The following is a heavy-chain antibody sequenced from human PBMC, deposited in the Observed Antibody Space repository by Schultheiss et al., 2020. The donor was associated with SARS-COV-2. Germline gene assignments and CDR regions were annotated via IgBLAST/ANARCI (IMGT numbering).Heavy chain of an antibody. CDR2: INPNSGGT. CDR3: ARDRPSVWSSSWEPYYYYGIDV. J-gene: IGHJ6*02. Sequence: GESLKISCKASGYTFTGYYMHWVRQAPGQGLEWMGWINPNSGGTNYAQKFQGWVTMTRDTSISTAYMELSRLRSDDTAVYYCARDRPSVWSSSWEPYYYYGIDVWGQGTTVTVSS. CDR1: GYTFTGYY. D-gene: IGHD6-13*01. V-gene: IGHV1-2*04.